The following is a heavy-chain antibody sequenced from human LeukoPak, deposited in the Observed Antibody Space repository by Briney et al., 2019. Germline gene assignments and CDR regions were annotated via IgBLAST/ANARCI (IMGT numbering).Heavy chain of an antibody. Sequence: GATVKISCKASGYTFTDYYMHWVQQAPGKGLEWMGRVDPEDGETIYAEKFQGRVTITADTSTDTAYMELSSLRSEDTAVYYCATDLMVRGEDYRGQGTLVTVSS. CDR3: ATDLMVRGEDY. CDR1: GYTFTDYY. J-gene: IGHJ4*02. CDR2: VDPEDGET. V-gene: IGHV1-69-2*01. D-gene: IGHD3-10*01.